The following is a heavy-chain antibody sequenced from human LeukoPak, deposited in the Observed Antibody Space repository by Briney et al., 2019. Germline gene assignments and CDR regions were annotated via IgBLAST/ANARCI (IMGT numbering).Heavy chain of an antibody. V-gene: IGHV4-34*01. CDR1: GGSFSGYY. Sequence: PSETLSLTCAVYGGSFSGYYWSWIRQPPGKGLEWIGEISHSGSTNYNPSLKSRVTISVDTSKNQFSLKLSSVTAADTAVYYCARVNSSGWFGYYYYGMDVWGQGTTVTVSS. CDR2: ISHSGST. CDR3: ARVNSSGWFGYYYYGMDV. J-gene: IGHJ6*02. D-gene: IGHD6-19*01.